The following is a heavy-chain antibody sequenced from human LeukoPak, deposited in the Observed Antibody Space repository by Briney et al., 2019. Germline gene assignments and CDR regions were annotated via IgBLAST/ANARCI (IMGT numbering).Heavy chain of an antibody. CDR1: GFTFSDYA. V-gene: IGHV3-30*04. CDR2: ISYDGSNK. Sequence: PGRSLRLSCAASGFTFSDYAMHWVRQAPGKGLERVTVISYDGSNKLYADSVKGRFTISRDNSKNTLYLQMNSLRAEDTAVYYCARGEVKASLWSGYRWEYWGQGTLVTVSS. D-gene: IGHD3-3*01. CDR3: ARGEVKASLWSGYRWEY. J-gene: IGHJ4*02.